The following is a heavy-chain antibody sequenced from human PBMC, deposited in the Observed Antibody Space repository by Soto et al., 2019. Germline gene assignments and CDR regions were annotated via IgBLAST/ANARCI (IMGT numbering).Heavy chain of an antibody. CDR1: GFIFSDYY. CDR3: ARFYYDSSGYYYEPFDY. V-gene: IGHV3-11*03. CDR2: ISSSSSYT. J-gene: IGHJ4*02. D-gene: IGHD3-22*01. Sequence: PGGSLRVSCAASGFIFSDYYMSWSRQAPGKGLEWVSYISSSSSYTNYADSVKGRFTISRDNAKNSLYLQMNSLRAEDTAVYYCARFYYDSSGYYYEPFDYWGQGP.